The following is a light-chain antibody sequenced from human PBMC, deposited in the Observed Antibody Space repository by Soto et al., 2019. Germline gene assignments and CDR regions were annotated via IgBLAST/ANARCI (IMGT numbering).Light chain of an antibody. Sequence: QSALTQPPSASGSPGQSVTISCTGTSSDVGAYNFVSWYQQHPGKAPKLIIYEVSKRPSGVPYRFSGSKSANTASLTVSGRQGDDEDDYYYCSDEGNNNSGVFGGGTKLTVL. V-gene: IGLV2-8*01. CDR3: CSDEGNNNSGV. CDR2: EVS. CDR1: SSDVGAYNF. J-gene: IGLJ3*02.